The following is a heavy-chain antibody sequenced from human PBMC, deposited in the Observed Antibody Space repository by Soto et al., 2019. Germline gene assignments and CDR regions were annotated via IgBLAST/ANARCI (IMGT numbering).Heavy chain of an antibody. CDR3: GRDNSLGFDN. J-gene: IGHJ4*02. Sequence: QSRSDTGTVYLNKGSKNRADWKWIRKSPSRGLEWLGRTYYRSMWFDDYALSVKSRITINPDTSKNQFSLQLNPVTPEDTAVDYCGRDNSLGFDNWGQGALVTLSS. D-gene: IGHD1-26*01. CDR1: LNKGSKNRAD. CDR2: TYYRSMWFD. V-gene: IGHV6-1*01.